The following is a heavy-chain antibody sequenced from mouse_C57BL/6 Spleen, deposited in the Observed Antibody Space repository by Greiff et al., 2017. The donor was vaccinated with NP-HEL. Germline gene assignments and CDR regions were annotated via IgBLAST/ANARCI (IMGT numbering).Heavy chain of an antibody. CDR3: ARDYYGSSYYFGY. Sequence: EVQGVESGGGLVKPGGSLKLSCAASGFTFSSYAMSWVRQTPEKRLEWVATISDGGSYTYYPDNVKGRFTISRDNAKNNLYLQMSHLKSEDTAMYYCARDYYGSSYYFGYWGQGTTLTVSS. D-gene: IGHD1-1*01. CDR2: ISDGGSYT. J-gene: IGHJ2*01. CDR1: GFTFSSYA. V-gene: IGHV5-4*01.